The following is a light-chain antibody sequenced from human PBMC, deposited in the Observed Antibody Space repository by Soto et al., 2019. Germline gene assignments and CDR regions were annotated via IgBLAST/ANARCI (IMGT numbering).Light chain of an antibody. CDR2: EVN. Sequence: QSALTQPPSASGSPGQSVAISCTGTSSDVGGYNYVSWDQQHPGKAPKLMIYEVNKRPSGVPDRVSGCKSGNTASLTVYGLQAEDEADYYCSSYAGSSNVFGTGTKVTVL. CDR1: SSDVGGYNY. CDR3: SSYAGSSNV. V-gene: IGLV2-8*01. J-gene: IGLJ1*01.